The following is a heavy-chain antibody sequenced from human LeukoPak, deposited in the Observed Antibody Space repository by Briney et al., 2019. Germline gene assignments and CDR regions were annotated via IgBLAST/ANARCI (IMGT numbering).Heavy chain of an antibody. Sequence: RGSLRLSCAASGFTFDDYGMSWVRQAPGKGLEWVSGINWNGGSTGYADSVKGRFTISRDNAKNSLYLQMNSLRAEDTALYYCAKDRRRLLSYYYMDAWGKGTTVTVSS. CDR2: INWNGGST. J-gene: IGHJ6*03. V-gene: IGHV3-20*04. D-gene: IGHD2-15*01. CDR1: GFTFDDYG. CDR3: AKDRRRLLSYYYMDA.